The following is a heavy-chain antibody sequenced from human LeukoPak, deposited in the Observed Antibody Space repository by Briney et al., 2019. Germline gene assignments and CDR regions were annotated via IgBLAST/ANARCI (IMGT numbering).Heavy chain of an antibody. CDR2: IYYSGST. Sequence: SETLSLTCTVSGGSISSGDYYWSWIRQPPGKGLEWIGYIYYSGSTYYNPSLKSRVTISVDTSKNQFFLKLSSVTAADTAVYYCARGARYCRSTSCYKYYFDYWGQGTLVTVSS. CDR3: ARGARYCRSTSCYKYYFDY. CDR1: GGSISSGDYY. J-gene: IGHJ4*02. D-gene: IGHD2-2*02. V-gene: IGHV4-30-4*08.